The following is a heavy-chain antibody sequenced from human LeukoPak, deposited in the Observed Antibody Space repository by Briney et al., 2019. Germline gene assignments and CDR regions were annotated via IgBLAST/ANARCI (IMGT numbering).Heavy chain of an antibody. CDR2: IIPILGIA. CDR1: GYTFTSYG. V-gene: IGHV1-69*04. CDR3: ARVDTYYYDSSGYYY. J-gene: IGHJ4*02. Sequence: ASVKVSCKASGYTFTSYGISWVRQAPGQGLEWMGRIIPILGIANYAQKFQGRVTITADKSTSTAHMELSSLRSEDTAVYYCARVDTYYYDSSGYYYWGQGTLVTVSS. D-gene: IGHD3-22*01.